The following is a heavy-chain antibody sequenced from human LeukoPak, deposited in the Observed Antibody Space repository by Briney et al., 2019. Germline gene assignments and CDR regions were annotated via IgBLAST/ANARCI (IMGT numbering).Heavy chain of an antibody. Sequence: SETLSLTCTVSGGSISSSSYYWGWIRQPPGKGLEWIGSIYYSGSTNYNPSLKSRVTISVDTSKNQFSLKLSSVTAADTAVYYCARGEGSGSYSGWFDPWGQGTLVTVSS. V-gene: IGHV4-39*07. CDR3: ARGEGSGSYSGWFDP. D-gene: IGHD3-10*01. CDR1: GGSISSSSYY. CDR2: IYYSGST. J-gene: IGHJ5*02.